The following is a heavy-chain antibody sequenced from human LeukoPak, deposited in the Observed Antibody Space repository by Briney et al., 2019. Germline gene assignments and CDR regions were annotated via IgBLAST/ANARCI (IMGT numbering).Heavy chain of an antibody. CDR1: GYTFTNSA. CDR3: ARPSPRNSDAFDI. D-gene: IGHD1-14*01. J-gene: IGHJ3*02. Sequence: ASVKVSCKASGYTFTNSAIQWVRQAPGQRLEWMGWINAGNGNTKYSQKFQGRVTITRDKSTSTAYMEVSSLRSEDTAVYYCARPSPRNSDAFDIWGQGTMVTVSS. CDR2: INAGNGNT. V-gene: IGHV1-3*01.